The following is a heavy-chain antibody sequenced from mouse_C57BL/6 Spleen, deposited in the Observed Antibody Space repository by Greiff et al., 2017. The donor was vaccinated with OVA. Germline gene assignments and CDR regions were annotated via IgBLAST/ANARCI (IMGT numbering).Heavy chain of an antibody. CDR1: GFTFSDYY. CDR2: INYDGSST. J-gene: IGHJ1*03. V-gene: IGHV5-16*01. CDR3: ARDLSYYGSSYWYFDV. D-gene: IGHD1-1*01. Sequence: EVKLEESEGGLVQPGSSMKLSCTASGFTFSDYYMAWVRPVPEKGLEWVANINYDGSSTYYLDSLKSSFIISRDTAMNILYLQMSSLKSEDTATYYCARDLSYYGSSYWYFDVWGTGTTVTVSS.